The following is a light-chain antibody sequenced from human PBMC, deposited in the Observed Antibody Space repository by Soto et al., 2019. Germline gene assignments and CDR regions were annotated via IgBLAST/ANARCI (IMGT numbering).Light chain of an antibody. CDR2: RIS. Sequence: EIVMTQSPATLSVSPGETATLSCRASQSVNTNLAWYQQKAGQAPRLLIYRISTRATGIPARFSGSGSGTEFTLTINSLQSEGVAVYYCQQHNDWPLTVGGGTKVEIK. J-gene: IGKJ4*01. V-gene: IGKV3-15*01. CDR3: QQHNDWPLT. CDR1: QSVNTN.